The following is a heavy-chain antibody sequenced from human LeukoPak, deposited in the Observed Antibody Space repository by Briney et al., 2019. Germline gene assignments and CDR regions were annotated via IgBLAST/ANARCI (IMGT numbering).Heavy chain of an antibody. CDR3: ASSSIAAAGTHPWSAFDI. Sequence: ASVKVSCKASGYTFTSYYMHWVRQAPGQGLEWMGIINPSGGNTSYAQKFQGRVTMTRDTSTSTVYMELSSLRSEDTAVYYCASSSIAAAGTHPWSAFDIWGQGTMVTVSS. CDR2: INPSGGNT. CDR1: GYTFTSYY. V-gene: IGHV1-46*01. D-gene: IGHD6-13*01. J-gene: IGHJ3*02.